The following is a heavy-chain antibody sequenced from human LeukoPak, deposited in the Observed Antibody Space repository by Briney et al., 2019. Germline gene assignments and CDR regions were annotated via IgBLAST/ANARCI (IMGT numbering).Heavy chain of an antibody. D-gene: IGHD6-13*01. CDR2: ISGSGGST. CDR3: AKLGDGYSSSWTSGGWFDP. Sequence: GGSLRLSCAASGFTFSSHAMSWVRQAPGKGLEWVSAISGSGGSTYYADSVKGRFTISRDNSKNTLYLQMNSLRAEDTAVYYCAKLGDGYSSSWTSGGWFDPWGQGTLVTVSS. V-gene: IGHV3-23*01. CDR1: GFTFSSHA. J-gene: IGHJ5*02.